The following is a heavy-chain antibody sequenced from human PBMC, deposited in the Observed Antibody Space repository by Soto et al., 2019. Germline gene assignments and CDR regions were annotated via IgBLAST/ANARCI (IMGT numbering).Heavy chain of an antibody. CDR2: IYYSGST. V-gene: IGHV4-31*03. CDR3: AREEHYYYDSSGYFDY. D-gene: IGHD3-22*01. CDR1: GGSISSGGYC. J-gene: IGHJ4*02. Sequence: QVQLQESGPGLVKPSQTLSLTCTVSGGSISSGGYCWSWIRQHPGKGLEWIGYIYYSGSTYYNPSLKSRVTISVDTSKNQFSLKLSSVTAADTAVYYCAREEHYYYDSSGYFDYWGQGTLVTVSS.